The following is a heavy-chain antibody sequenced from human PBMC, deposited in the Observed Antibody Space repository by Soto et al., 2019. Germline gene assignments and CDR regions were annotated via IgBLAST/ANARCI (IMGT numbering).Heavy chain of an antibody. Sequence: PSETLSLTCTVSGGSISGFYWSWIRQPPGKGLEWIGYIYYSGSTNYNPSLESRVTISVDTSKNQFSLHLNSVPAADTAVYYSARKGKATSSPWDYWGQGTLVT. V-gene: IGHV4-59*01. CDR1: GGSISGFY. CDR3: ARKGKATSSPWDY. J-gene: IGHJ4*02. CDR2: IYYSGST.